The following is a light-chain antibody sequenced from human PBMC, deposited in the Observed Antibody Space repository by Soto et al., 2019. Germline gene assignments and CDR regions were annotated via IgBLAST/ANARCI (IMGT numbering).Light chain of an antibody. Sequence: EIVMTQSPATLSVSPGERATLSCRAGQSVSSNLAWYQQKPGQAPRLLIYGASTRATGIPARFSGSGSGTEFTLTISSLQSEDFAVYYCQQYNNWPQTFGQGTKVEIQ. CDR1: QSVSSN. CDR2: GAS. J-gene: IGKJ1*01. CDR3: QQYNNWPQT. V-gene: IGKV3-15*01.